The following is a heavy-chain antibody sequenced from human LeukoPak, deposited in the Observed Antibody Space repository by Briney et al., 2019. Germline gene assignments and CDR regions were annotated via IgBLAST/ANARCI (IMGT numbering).Heavy chain of an antibody. CDR1: GFTFSNYA. CDR3: AKNIRQLGNYYYYMDV. J-gene: IGHJ6*03. CDR2: ISGTGGNT. D-gene: IGHD1-1*01. Sequence: GGSLRLSCAVSGFTFSNYAMSWVRQAPGKWPEWVSAISGTGGNTFYADSVKGRFTISRDNSKNTLYLQMNSLRAEDTAIYYCAKNIRQLGNYYYYMDVWGKGTTVTVSS. V-gene: IGHV3-23*01.